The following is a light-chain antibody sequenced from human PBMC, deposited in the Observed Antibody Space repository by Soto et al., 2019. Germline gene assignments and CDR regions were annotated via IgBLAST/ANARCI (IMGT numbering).Light chain of an antibody. CDR1: QSVLYSSKNKNY. CDR2: WAS. V-gene: IGKV4-1*01. Sequence: DIVMTQSPDSLAVSLGERATINCKSSQSVLYSSKNKNYLAWYQQKPGQPPKLLIYWASTRESGVPDRFSGSGSGTDFTLTISSLQAGDVAVYYCQQYYTTPPTFGGGTKVDI. CDR3: QQYYTTPPT. J-gene: IGKJ4*01.